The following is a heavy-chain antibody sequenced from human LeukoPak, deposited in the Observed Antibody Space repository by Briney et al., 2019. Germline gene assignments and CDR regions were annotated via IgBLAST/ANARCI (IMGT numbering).Heavy chain of an antibody. D-gene: IGHD2-2*01. Sequence: PSETLSLTCTVPGGSISSYYWSWIRQPAGKGLEWIGRIYTSGSTNYNPSLKSRVTMSVDTSKNQFSLKLSSVTAADTAVYYCARDPPKKCSSTSCDRAQNAFDIWGKGTTVTVSS. CDR3: ARDPPKKCSSTSCDRAQNAFDI. CDR2: IYTSGST. J-gene: IGHJ3*02. V-gene: IGHV4-4*07. CDR1: GGSISSYY.